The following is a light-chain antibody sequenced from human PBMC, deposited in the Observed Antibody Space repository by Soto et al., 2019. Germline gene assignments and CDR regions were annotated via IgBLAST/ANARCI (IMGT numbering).Light chain of an antibody. V-gene: IGKV3-15*01. J-gene: IGKJ4*01. CDR2: GAS. CDR3: QHYNNWPLT. Sequence: ETVMTQSPATLSLSPGERATLSCRASQSVSSNLAGYQQKPGQAPRLRIYGASTRATGIPARFTGSGSGTEFTLTISSLQSEDFAVYYCQHYNNWPLTFGGGTKVDIK. CDR1: QSVSSN.